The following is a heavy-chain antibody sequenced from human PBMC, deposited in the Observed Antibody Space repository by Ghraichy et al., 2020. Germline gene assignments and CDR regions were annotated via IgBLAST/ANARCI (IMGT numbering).Heavy chain of an antibody. Sequence: GGSLRLSCAASGFTFSSYSMNWVRQAPGKGLEWVSYISSSSSTLYYADSVKGRFTISRDNAKNSLYLQMNSLRDEDTAVYYCASWGRLLTESNTDYWGQGTLVTVSS. V-gene: IGHV3-48*02. CDR3: ASWGRLLTESNTDY. CDR2: ISSSSSTL. J-gene: IGHJ4*02. D-gene: IGHD3-16*01. CDR1: GFTFSSYS.